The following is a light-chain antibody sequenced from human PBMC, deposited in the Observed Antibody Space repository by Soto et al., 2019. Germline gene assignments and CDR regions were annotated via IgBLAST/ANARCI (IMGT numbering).Light chain of an antibody. Sequence: EIVMTQSPATLSVSPGERATLSCRDSQSVISNLAWDQPEPGQAPRLLIYGASTRATGIPARFSGSGSGTKFTLTISSLQSEDFAGYYCQQYNNWPPWTLFQGPEVEIK. CDR1: QSVISN. J-gene: IGKJ1*01. V-gene: IGKV3-15*01. CDR3: QQYNNWPPWT. CDR2: GAS.